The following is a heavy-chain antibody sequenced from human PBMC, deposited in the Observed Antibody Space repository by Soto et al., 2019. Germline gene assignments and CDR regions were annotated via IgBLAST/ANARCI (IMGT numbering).Heavy chain of an antibody. J-gene: IGHJ6*02. D-gene: IGHD6-13*01. CDR3: AREGQQLVSGNFYYGMDV. V-gene: IGHV3-30-3*01. Sequence: QVQLVESGGGVVQPGRSLRLSCAASGFTFSSYAMHWVRQAPGKGLEWVAVISYDGSNKYYADSVKGRFTISRDNSKNTLYLQMNSLRAEDTAVYYCAREGQQLVSGNFYYGMDVWGQGTTVTVS. CDR1: GFTFSSYA. CDR2: ISYDGSNK.